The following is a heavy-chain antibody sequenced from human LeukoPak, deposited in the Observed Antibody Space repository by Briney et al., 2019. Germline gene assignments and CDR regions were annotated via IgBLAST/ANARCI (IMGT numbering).Heavy chain of an antibody. Sequence: ASVKVSCKAPGGTFSSYAISWVRQAPGQGLEWMGGIIPIFGTANYAQKFQGRVTITADESTSTAYMELSSLRSEDTAVYYCARDTIFGVVMGPDYWGQGTLVTVSS. J-gene: IGHJ4*02. CDR3: ARDTIFGVVMGPDY. CDR1: GGTFSSYA. D-gene: IGHD3-3*01. V-gene: IGHV1-69*13. CDR2: IIPIFGTA.